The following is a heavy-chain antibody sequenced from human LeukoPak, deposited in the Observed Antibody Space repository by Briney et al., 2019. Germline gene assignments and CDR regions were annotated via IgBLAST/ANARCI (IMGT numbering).Heavy chain of an antibody. D-gene: IGHD6-19*01. V-gene: IGHV1-2*04. CDR2: INPNSGGT. CDR3: ARDTGYSSGWHFDY. CDR1: GYTFTGYY. Sequence: ASVKVSCKASGYTFTGYYMHWVRQAPGQGLEWMGWINPNSGGTNYAQKFQGWVTMTRDTSINTAYMELSRLRSDDTAVYYCARDTGYSSGWHFDYWGQGTLVTVSS. J-gene: IGHJ4*02.